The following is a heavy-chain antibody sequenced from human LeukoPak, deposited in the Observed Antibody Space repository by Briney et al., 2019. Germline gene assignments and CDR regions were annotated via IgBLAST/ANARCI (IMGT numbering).Heavy chain of an antibody. Sequence: PGGSLRLSCAASGFTFSSYGMHWVRQAPGKGLEWVAVIWYDGSNKYYADSVKGRFTISRDNSKNTLYLQMNSLRAEDTAVYYCAKEGSRGSYSSYWGQGTLVTVSS. D-gene: IGHD1-26*01. J-gene: IGHJ4*02. V-gene: IGHV3-33*06. CDR3: AKEGSRGSYSSY. CDR1: GFTFSSYG. CDR2: IWYDGSNK.